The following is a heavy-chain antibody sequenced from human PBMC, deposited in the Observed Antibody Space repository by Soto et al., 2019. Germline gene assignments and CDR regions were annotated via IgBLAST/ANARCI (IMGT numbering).Heavy chain of an antibody. CDR3: ARQVHDIAAAGPRVWRLMDV. Sequence: SETLSLTCTVSGGSISSSSYYWGWIRQPPGKGLEWIGSIYYSGSTYYNPSLKSRVTISVDTSKNQFSLKLSSVTAADTAVYYCARQVHDIAAAGPRVWRLMDVWGQGTTVTVSS. V-gene: IGHV4-39*01. CDR1: GGSISSSSYY. D-gene: IGHD6-13*01. J-gene: IGHJ6*02. CDR2: IYYSGST.